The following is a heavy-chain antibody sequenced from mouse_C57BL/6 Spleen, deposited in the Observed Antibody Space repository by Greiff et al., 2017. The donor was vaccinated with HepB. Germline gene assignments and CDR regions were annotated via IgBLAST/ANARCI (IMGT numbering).Heavy chain of an antibody. V-gene: IGHV1-80*01. CDR2: LYPGDGDT. D-gene: IGHD1-1*01. CDR3: APTVVDAMDY. Sequence: QVQLQQSGAELVKPGASVKISCKASGYAFSSYWMNWVKQRPGKGLEWIGQLYPGDGDTNYNGKFKGKATLTADKSSSTAYMQLSSLTAEDSAVYFCAPTVVDAMDYWGQGTSVTVSS. CDR1: GYAFSSYW. J-gene: IGHJ4*01.